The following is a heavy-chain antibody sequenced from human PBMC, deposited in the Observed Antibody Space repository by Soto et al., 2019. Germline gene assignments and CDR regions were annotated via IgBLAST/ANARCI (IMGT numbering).Heavy chain of an antibody. V-gene: IGHV4-34*01. D-gene: IGHD6-19*01. CDR3: ARRGRIAVAGPNGMDV. CDR2: INQSGST. Sequence: PSETLSLTCDVYGGSFSGYYWSWIRQPPGKGLEWIGEINQSGSTNYNPSLKSRVTISVDMTKNQFSLKLSSVTAADTAVYYCARRGRIAVAGPNGMDVWGQGTTVT. J-gene: IGHJ6*02. CDR1: GGSFSGYY.